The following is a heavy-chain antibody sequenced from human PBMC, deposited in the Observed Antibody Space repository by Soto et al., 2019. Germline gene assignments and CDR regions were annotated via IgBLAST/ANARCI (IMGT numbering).Heavy chain of an antibody. CDR1: GGSISSSSYY. J-gene: IGHJ4*02. V-gene: IGHV4-39*07. Sequence: SETLSLTCTVSGGSISSSSYYWGWIRQPPGKGLEWIASIYYSGSTYYNPSLKSRVTISVDTSKNQFSLKLSSLRSEDTAVYYCARVQAYCGGDCYSDYWGQGTLVTVSS. CDR3: ARVQAYCGGDCYSDY. D-gene: IGHD2-21*02. CDR2: IYYSGST.